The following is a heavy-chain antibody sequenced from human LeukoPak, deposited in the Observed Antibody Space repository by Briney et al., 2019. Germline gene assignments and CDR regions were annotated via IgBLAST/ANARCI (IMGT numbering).Heavy chain of an antibody. CDR2: IRYDGSNK. Sequence: GGALRLSCAASGFTFSSYGMHWVRQAPGKGLEGVAFIRYDGSNKYYADSVKGRFTISRDNSKNTLYLQMNSLRAEDTAVYYCAKDQSRATKYDCSSSSCYQGLCGQGTLVTVSS. V-gene: IGHV3-30*02. CDR3: AKDQSRATKYDCSSSSCYQGL. D-gene: IGHD2-2*01. J-gene: IGHJ4*02. CDR1: GFTFSSYG.